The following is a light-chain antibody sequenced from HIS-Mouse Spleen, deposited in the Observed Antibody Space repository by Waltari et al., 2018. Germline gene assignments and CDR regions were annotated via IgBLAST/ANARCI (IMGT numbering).Light chain of an antibody. V-gene: IGLV2-23*01. J-gene: IGLJ1*01. CDR3: CSYAGSSTFV. CDR1: SSDVGSYNL. CDR2: EGS. Sequence: QSALTQPASVSGSPGQSITISCTGTSSDVGSYNLVSWYQQHPGKAPKLMTYEGSKRPAAVSNRFSGPKPGNTASLTISGLQAEDEADYYCCSYAGSSTFVFGTGTKVTVL.